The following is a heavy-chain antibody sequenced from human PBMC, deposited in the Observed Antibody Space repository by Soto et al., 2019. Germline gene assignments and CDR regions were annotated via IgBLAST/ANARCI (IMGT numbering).Heavy chain of an antibody. CDR1: GYSFTSYW. CDR3: ARHGYGDFNRNPYYYGMDV. J-gene: IGHJ6*02. D-gene: IGHD4-17*01. V-gene: IGHV5-51*01. CDR2: IYPGDSDT. Sequence: PGESLRISCKGSGYSFTSYWIGGVRQMPGKGLEWMGIIYPGDSDTRYSPSFQGQVTISADKSISTAYLQWSSLKASDTAMYYCARHGYGDFNRNPYYYGMDVWGQGTTVTVSS.